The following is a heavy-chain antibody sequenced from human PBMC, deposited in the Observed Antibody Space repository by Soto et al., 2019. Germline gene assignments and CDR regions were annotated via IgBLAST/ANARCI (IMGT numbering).Heavy chain of an antibody. D-gene: IGHD3-3*01. CDR3: AKGYIRFLEWLSDY. J-gene: IGHJ4*02. CDR1: GFTFGGHA. Sequence: GGSLRLSCAASGFTFGGHAVTWVRQAPGKGLEWVSSLSGSGGNTYYADSVKGRFTISRDNSKNTLYLQMNSLRAEDTAVYYCAKGYIRFLEWLSDYWGQGTLVTVSS. CDR2: LSGSGGNT. V-gene: IGHV3-23*01.